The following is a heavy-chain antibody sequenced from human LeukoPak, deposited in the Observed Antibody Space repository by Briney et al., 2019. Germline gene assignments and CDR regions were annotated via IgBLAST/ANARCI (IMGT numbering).Heavy chain of an antibody. Sequence: ASVKVSCKASGGTLSSYAISWVRQAPGQGLEWMGGIIPIFGTANYAQKFQGRVTITADESTSTAYMELSSLRSEDTAVYYCARAEEYSSSSPFGYWGQGTLVTVSS. V-gene: IGHV1-69*13. CDR1: GGTLSSYA. CDR3: ARAEEYSSSSPFGY. J-gene: IGHJ4*02. D-gene: IGHD6-6*01. CDR2: IIPIFGTA.